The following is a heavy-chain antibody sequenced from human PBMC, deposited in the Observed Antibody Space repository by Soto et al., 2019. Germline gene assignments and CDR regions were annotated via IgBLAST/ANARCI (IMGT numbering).Heavy chain of an antibody. Sequence: QVQLVQSGPEVKTPGASVRVSCKSSGYTFGAYYIHWVRQAPGQGLEWMGWVSPLSGGTNIAQRFQGRLRLTSDASINTVFMELSSLRSGDTALYFCVREFDSGDLGLDRWGQGTTVSVS. J-gene: IGHJ6*02. V-gene: IGHV1-2*02. CDR1: GYTFGAYY. CDR3: VREFDSGDLGLDR. D-gene: IGHD2-21*01. CDR2: VSPLSGGT.